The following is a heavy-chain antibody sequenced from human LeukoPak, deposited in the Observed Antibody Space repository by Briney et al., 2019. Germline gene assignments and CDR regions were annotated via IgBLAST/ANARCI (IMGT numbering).Heavy chain of an antibody. CDR1: GGSISSGGYY. Sequence: SETLSLTCTVSGGSISSGGYYWSWIRQHPGKGLEWIGYIYYSGSTYYNLSLKSRVTISVDTSKNQFSLKLSSVTAVDTAVYYCAREGYYDSSGYRPAWGQGTLVTVSS. V-gene: IGHV4-31*03. CDR2: IYYSGST. D-gene: IGHD3-22*01. CDR3: AREGYYDSSGYRPA. J-gene: IGHJ4*02.